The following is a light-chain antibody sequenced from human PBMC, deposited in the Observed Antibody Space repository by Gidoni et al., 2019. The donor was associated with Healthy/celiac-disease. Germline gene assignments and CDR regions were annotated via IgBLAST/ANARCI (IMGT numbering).Light chain of an antibody. Sequence: SYELPQLPSVSVSPGQTASITCAGDKLGAKYACWYQQKPGQSPVLVIYQDSKRHSGIPERFSGSNSGNAATLTINGTQAMNEADYYCQAWDSSTVVFSGGTKLTVL. CDR3: QAWDSSTVV. CDR1: KLGAKY. CDR2: QDS. J-gene: IGLJ2*01. V-gene: IGLV3-1*01.